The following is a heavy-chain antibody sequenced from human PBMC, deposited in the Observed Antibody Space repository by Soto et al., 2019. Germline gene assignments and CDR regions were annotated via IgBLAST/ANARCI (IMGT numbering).Heavy chain of an antibody. CDR1: GYTFTSYA. J-gene: IGHJ6*03. V-gene: IGHV1-3*01. D-gene: IGHD4-17*01. CDR2: INAGNGNT. Sequence: ASVKVSCKASGYTFTSYAMHWVRQAPGQRLEWMGWINAGNGNTKYSQKFQGRVTITRDTSASTAYMELSSLRSEDTAVYYCAISWILTTANKYYYYYMDVWGKGTTVTVSS. CDR3: AISWILTTANKYYYYYMDV.